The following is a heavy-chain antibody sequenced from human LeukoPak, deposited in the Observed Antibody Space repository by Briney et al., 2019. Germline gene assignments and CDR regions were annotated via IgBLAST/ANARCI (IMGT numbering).Heavy chain of an antibody. Sequence: ASVKVSCKASGYTFTNYGIHWVRQAPGQRLEWMGWINAGNGNTRSSQKLQGRVTITTDTSANTAYMELGSLISEDTAIYFCARVGTSGWYGDSWGQGTQVIVSS. CDR3: ARVGTSGWYGDS. CDR1: GYTFTNYG. CDR2: INAGNGNT. V-gene: IGHV1-3*01. J-gene: IGHJ4*02. D-gene: IGHD6-13*01.